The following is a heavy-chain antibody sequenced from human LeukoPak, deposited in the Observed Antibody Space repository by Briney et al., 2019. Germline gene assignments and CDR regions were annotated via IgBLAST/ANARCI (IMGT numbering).Heavy chain of an antibody. CDR1: GYTFTSYD. CDR3: ARDGGWYFPSGMWSLGYYYYMDV. J-gene: IGHJ6*03. D-gene: IGHD6-19*01. V-gene: IGHV1-8*01. CDR2: MNPNSRNT. Sequence: GASVKVSCKASGYTFTSYDINWVRQATGQGLEWMGWMNPNSRNTGYAQMFQGRVTMTRNTSISTAYMELSSLRSEDTAVYYCARDGGWYFPSGMWSLGYYYYMDVWGKGTTVTVSS.